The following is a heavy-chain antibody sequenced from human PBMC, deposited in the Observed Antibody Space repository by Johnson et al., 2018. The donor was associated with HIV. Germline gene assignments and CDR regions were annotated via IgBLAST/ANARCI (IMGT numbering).Heavy chain of an antibody. J-gene: IGHJ3*02. CDR1: GFTFSSYA. Sequence: VQLVESGGGLVQPGGSLRLSCAASGFTFSSYAMSWVRQAPGKGLEWVSAISGSGGSTYYADSVKGRCTISRDNAKSSLYLQMNSLRAEDTAVYYCAKDLGIVGAVHRTFDIWGQVTLVTVAS. CDR3: AKDLGIVGAVHRTFDI. D-gene: IGHD1-26*01. CDR2: ISGSGGST. V-gene: IGHV3-23*04.